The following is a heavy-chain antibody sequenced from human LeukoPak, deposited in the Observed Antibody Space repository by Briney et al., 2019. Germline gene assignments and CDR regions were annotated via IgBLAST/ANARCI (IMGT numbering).Heavy chain of an antibody. J-gene: IGHJ4*02. CDR2: IGTRRTSI. V-gene: IGHV3-21*01. CDR1: GFTFSSYS. D-gene: IGHD4-17*01. CDR3: ARDREDGDSINDY. Sequence: PGGSLRLPCAASGFTFSSYSMNWVRQTPGKGLELVSSIGTRRTSIYYADSVKGRFTISRDNAKDALCLQMNILRAEDTAVYYCARDREDGDSINDYWGQGTLVTVSS.